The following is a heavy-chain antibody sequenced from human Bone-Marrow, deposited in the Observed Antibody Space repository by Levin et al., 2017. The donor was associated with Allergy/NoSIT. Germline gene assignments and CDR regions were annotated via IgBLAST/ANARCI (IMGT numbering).Heavy chain of an antibody. J-gene: IGHJ5*02. CDR3: ARVLTGPNWFDP. CDR1: GFSLTSNGMC. D-gene: IGHD3-9*01. V-gene: IGHV2-70*20. Sequence: ASGPTLVKPTQTLTLTCTVSGFSLTSNGMCVSWVRQPPGKALEWLALIDWDGDKYYNPSLKTRLTISKDTSRNQVVLTMTNMNPVDTATYYCARVLTGPNWFDPWGQGTLVTVSS. CDR2: IDWDGDK.